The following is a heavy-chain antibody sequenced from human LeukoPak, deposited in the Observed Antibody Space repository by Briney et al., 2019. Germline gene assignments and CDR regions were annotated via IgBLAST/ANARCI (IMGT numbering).Heavy chain of an antibody. Sequence: GGSLRLSCGASGFTFHEEYAMHWVRQAPGKGLEWVSSISSSSSYIYYADSVKGRFTISRDNAKNSLYLQMNSLRAEDTAVYYCARGCRSSVGNWFDPWGQGTLVTVSS. CDR3: ARGCRSSVGNWFDP. CDR2: ISSSSSYI. V-gene: IGHV3-21*01. D-gene: IGHD6-6*01. J-gene: IGHJ5*02. CDR1: GFTFHEEYA.